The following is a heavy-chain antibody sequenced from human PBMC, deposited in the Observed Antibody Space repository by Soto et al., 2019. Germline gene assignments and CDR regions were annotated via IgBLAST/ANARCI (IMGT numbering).Heavy chain of an antibody. CDR1: GFTFSSYA. V-gene: IGHV3-30-3*01. Sequence: QVQLVESGGGVVQPGRSLRLSCAASGFTFSSYAMHWVRQAPGKGLEWVTVISYDGSNKYYGDSVKGRFTISRDNSKNTLYLQMNSLRAEDTAVYYCARDGGGVTGTTVDYWGQGTLLTVSS. CDR3: ARDGGGVTGTTVDY. CDR2: ISYDGSNK. D-gene: IGHD1-7*01. J-gene: IGHJ4*02.